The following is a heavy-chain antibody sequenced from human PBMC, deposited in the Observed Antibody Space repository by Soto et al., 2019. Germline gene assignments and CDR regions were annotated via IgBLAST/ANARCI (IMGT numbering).Heavy chain of an antibody. CDR3: ARGDGDYYDGNGYLGRH. CDR2: INSEGSRK. J-gene: IGHJ4*02. Sequence: EVQLVESGGGLVQPGGSLRLSCAASGFTFSSYWMHWVRQAPGKGLVWVSRINSEGSRKSYADSARGRFTISRDNAKNTLYLQMNSLRAEDTAVYYCARGDGDYYDGNGYLGRHWGQGTLVTVSS. V-gene: IGHV3-74*01. CDR1: GFTFSSYW. D-gene: IGHD3-22*01.